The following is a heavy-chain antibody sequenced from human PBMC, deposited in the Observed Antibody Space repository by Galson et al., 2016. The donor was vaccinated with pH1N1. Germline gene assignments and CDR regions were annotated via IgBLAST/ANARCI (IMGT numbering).Heavy chain of an antibody. J-gene: IGHJ4*02. V-gene: IGHV3-23*01. D-gene: IGHD2-15*01. CDR2: ISDSGSST. Sequence: SLRLSCAASGFTFSSYAMTWVRQAPGKGLEWVSGISDSGSSTYYADSVKGRFTISRDNSKNTVYLQMISLRAEDTAVYYCAKGPRGVVVVAATHWGQGTLVTVSS. CDR3: AKGPRGVVVVAATH. CDR1: GFTFSSYA.